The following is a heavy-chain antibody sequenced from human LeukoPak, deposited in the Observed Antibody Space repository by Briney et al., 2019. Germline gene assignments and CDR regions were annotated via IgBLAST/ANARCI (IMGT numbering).Heavy chain of an antibody. V-gene: IGHV3-21*01. CDR2: ISSSSSYI. CDR3: TRGGQQLVLEFDY. D-gene: IGHD6-13*01. CDR1: GFTFSSYS. J-gene: IGHJ4*02. Sequence: GGSLRLSCAASGFTFSSYSMNWVRQAPGKGLEWVTSISSSSSYIYYADSVKGRFTISRDNAKNSLYLQMNSLRAEDTAVYYCTRGGQQLVLEFDYWGQGTLVTVSS.